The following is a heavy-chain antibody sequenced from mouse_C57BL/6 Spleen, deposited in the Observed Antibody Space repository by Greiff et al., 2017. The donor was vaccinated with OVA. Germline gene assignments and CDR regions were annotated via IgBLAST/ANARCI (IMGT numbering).Heavy chain of an antibody. V-gene: IGHV5-17*01. CDR2: ISSGSSTI. Sequence: EVKLVESGGGLVKPGGSLKLSCAASGFTFSDYGMHWVRQAPEKGLEWVAYISSGSSTIYYADTVKGRFTISRDNAKNTLFLQMTSLRSEKAAMYDWAREGLGPYYVDYWGQGTTLTVSS. J-gene: IGHJ2*01. CDR1: GFTFSDYG. CDR3: AREGLGPYYVDY. D-gene: IGHD4-1*01.